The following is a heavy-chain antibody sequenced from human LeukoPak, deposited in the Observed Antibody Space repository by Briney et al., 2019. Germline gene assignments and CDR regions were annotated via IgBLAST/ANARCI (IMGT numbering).Heavy chain of an antibody. D-gene: IGHD5-24*01. Sequence: GASVKVSCKASGYTFTGYYMHWVRQAPGQGLEWMGWINPNSGGTNYAQKFQGRVTMTRDTSISTAYMELSRLRSDDTAVYYCARGRDGYNECFDYWGQGTLVTVSS. V-gene: IGHV1-2*02. CDR1: GYTFTGYY. J-gene: IGHJ4*02. CDR3: ARGRDGYNECFDY. CDR2: INPNSGGT.